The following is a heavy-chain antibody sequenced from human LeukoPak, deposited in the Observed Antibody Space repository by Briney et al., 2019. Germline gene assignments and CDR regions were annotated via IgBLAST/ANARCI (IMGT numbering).Heavy chain of an antibody. CDR3: ARQRDYHYYYYYGMDV. CDR2: IYPGDSDT. J-gene: IGHJ6*02. CDR1: GYNFTSYW. V-gene: IGHV5-51*01. D-gene: IGHD4-17*01. Sequence: PGESLKISCKGSGYNFTSYWISWVRQMPGKGLEWMGIIYPGDSDTRYSPSFQGQVTISADKSISTAYLQWSSLKASDTAMYYCARQRDYHYYYYYGMDVWGQGTTVTVSS.